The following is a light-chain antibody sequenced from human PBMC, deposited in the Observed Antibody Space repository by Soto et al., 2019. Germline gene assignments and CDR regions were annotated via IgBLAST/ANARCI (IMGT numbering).Light chain of an antibody. CDR1: QSVGHN. CDR2: GAS. CDR3: QQYNNWPRT. J-gene: IGKJ1*01. Sequence: DIVMTQSPVTLSLSPGDRATLSCRASQSVGHNLAWFQQKPGRAPRLLIYGASAGATGIPDRFSGSGFGTEFTLTISSLQSEDLAVYYCQQYNNWPRTFGQGTKVEMK. V-gene: IGKV3-15*01.